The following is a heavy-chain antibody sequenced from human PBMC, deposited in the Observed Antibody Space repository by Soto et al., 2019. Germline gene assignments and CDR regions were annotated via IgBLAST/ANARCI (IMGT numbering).Heavy chain of an antibody. V-gene: IGHV3-23*01. CDR1: GFTVSSYA. Sequence: XGSLRLSCAASGFTVSSYAMSGVRQAPGKGLEWVSAISGSGGSTYYADSVKGRFTISRDNSKNTLYLQMNSLRAEDTAVYYCAKDESSSSYYYDMDVWAQRTTVTVSS. CDR3: AKDESSSSYYYDMDV. CDR2: ISGSGGST. J-gene: IGHJ6*02. D-gene: IGHD6-13*01.